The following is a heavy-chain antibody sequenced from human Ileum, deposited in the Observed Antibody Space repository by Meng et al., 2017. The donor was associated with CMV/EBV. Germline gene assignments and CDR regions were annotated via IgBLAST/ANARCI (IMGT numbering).Heavy chain of an antibody. CDR1: GFTFSNYW. J-gene: IGHJ4*02. D-gene: IGHD1-26*01. CDR2: IKPDGTEQ. V-gene: IGHV3-7*01. CDR3: VKDINSGFYFTY. Sequence: GESLKISCEASGFTFSNYWMFWVRQAPGKGLEWVANIKPDGTEQHYVGSVRCRFTISRDNAKNSLYLQMNSLRVEDTAVYYCVKDINSGFYFTYWGQGTLVTVSS.